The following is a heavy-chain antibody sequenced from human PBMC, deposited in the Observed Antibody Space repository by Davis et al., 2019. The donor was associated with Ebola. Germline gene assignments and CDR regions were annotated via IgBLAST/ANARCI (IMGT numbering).Heavy chain of an antibody. J-gene: IGHJ4*02. CDR2: INPSGGST. CDR3: AREATVTPWGFDY. V-gene: IGHV1-46*01. D-gene: IGHD4-11*01. Sequence: ASVKVSCKASGYTFTSYHMHWVRQAPGQGLEWMGIINPSGGSTSYAQKFQGRVTMTTDTSTTTAYMELRSLRADDTAVYYCAREATVTPWGFDYWGQGTLVTVSS. CDR1: GYTFTSYH.